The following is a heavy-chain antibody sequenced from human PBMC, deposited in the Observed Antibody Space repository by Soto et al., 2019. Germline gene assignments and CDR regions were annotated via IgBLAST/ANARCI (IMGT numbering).Heavy chain of an antibody. CDR1: EFSFSRYA. D-gene: IGHD4-17*01. CDR2: LGPDGRNT. J-gene: IGHJ4*02. Sequence: EVQLLGSGGGLVQPGESLRLSCVASEFSFSRYAMTWVRQAAGKGLQWVAGLGPDGRNTFYGESVRGRFTISRDNSRNTLYLKMSSLRAEDTAVYFCVKQMTTWTDSFFDFWGQGIQVTVSS. CDR3: VKQMTTWTDSFFDF. V-gene: IGHV3-23*01.